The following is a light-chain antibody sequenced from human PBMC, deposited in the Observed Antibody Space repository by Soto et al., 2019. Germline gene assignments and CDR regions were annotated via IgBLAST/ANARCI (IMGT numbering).Light chain of an antibody. CDR3: QQYNNWPLT. J-gene: IGKJ1*01. Sequence: EIVMTQSPATLSVSPGEGATLSCRASQSVSSNLAWYQQKPGQAPRLLIEGASSRGTDIPARFSGSGSGTEFTLTITSLQSEDFAVYYCQQYNNWPLTFGQGTKVDIK. CDR2: GAS. CDR1: QSVSSN. V-gene: IGKV3-15*01.